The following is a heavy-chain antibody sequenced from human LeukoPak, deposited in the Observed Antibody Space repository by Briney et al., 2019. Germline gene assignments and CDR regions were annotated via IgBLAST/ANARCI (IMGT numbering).Heavy chain of an antibody. CDR2: IIPIFGTA. J-gene: IGHJ6*02. V-gene: IGHV1-69*01. D-gene: IGHD4-11*01. CDR3: ARAYSPPYNYYGMDV. Sequence: GASVKVSCKASGGTFSSYAISWVRQAPGQGLEWMGGIIPIFGTANYAQKFQGRVTITADESTSTAYMELSSLRSEDTAVYYCARAYSPPYNYYGMDVWGQGTTVTVSS. CDR1: GGTFSSYA.